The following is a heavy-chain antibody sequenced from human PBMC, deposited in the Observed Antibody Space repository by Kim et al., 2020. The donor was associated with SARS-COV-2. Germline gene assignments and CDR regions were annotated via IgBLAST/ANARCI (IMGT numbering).Heavy chain of an antibody. CDR2: IIPIFGTA. D-gene: IGHD4-17*01. Sequence: SVKVSCKASGGTFSSYAISWVRQAPGQGLEWMGGIIPIFGTANYAQKFQGRVTITADESTSTAYMELSSLRSEDTAVYYCARVWTTVTTFGYYGMDVWGQGTTVTVSS. V-gene: IGHV1-69*13. J-gene: IGHJ6*02. CDR1: GGTFSSYA. CDR3: ARVWTTVTTFGYYGMDV.